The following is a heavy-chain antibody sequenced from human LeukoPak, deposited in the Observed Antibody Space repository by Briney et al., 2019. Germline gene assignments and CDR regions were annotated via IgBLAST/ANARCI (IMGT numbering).Heavy chain of an antibody. CDR1: GFTFSTYG. CDR3: AKRSDYGGNWNYLDY. J-gene: IGHJ4*02. V-gene: IGHV3-23*01. D-gene: IGHD4-23*01. Sequence: GGSLRLSCAASGFTFSTYGMSWVRQAPGKGLEWVSAISDGGGSTYYADSVRGRFTISRDNSKNTLYLQMIGLRDDDTAVYYCAKRSDYGGNWNYLDYWGQGTLVTVSS. CDR2: ISDGGGST.